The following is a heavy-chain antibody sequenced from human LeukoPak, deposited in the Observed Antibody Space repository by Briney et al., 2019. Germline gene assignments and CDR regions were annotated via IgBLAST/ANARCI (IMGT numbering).Heavy chain of an antibody. CDR1: GFTFSSYE. Sequence: GGSLRLSCAASGFTFSSYEMNWVRQAPGKGLEWVSYISSSGSTIYYADSVKGRFIISRDNAKSSLYLQMNSLRAEDTAVYYCARDPYYGSGRFDYWGQGTLVTVSS. D-gene: IGHD3-10*01. CDR2: ISSSGSTI. CDR3: ARDPYYGSGRFDY. J-gene: IGHJ4*02. V-gene: IGHV3-48*03.